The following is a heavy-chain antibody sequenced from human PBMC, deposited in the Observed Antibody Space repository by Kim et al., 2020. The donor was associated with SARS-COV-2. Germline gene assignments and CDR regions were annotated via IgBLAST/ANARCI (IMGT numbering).Heavy chain of an antibody. Sequence: GGSLRLSCAASGFTFSSYSMNWVRQAPGKGLEWVSYISSSSSTIYYADSVKGRFTISRDNAKNSLYLQMNSLRDEDTAVYYCARDFALPYGSGSYYGYWGQGTLVTVSS. CDR2: ISSSSSTI. J-gene: IGHJ4*02. V-gene: IGHV3-48*02. CDR3: ARDFALPYGSGSYYGY. D-gene: IGHD3-10*01. CDR1: GFTFSSYS.